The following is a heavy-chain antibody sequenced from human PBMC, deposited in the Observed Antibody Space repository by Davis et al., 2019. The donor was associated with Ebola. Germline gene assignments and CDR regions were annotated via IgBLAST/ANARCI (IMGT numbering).Heavy chain of an antibody. CDR1: GFTFSSYV. CDR3: ARDWAGLDV. Sequence: GESLKISCAASGFTFSSYVMSWVRQAPGKGLVWVSRINSAGSSTSYADSVEGRFTISRDNAKNTLYLQMNSLRAEDTAVYYCARDWAGLDVWGKGTTVTVSS. J-gene: IGHJ6*04. CDR2: INSAGSST. V-gene: IGHV3-74*01. D-gene: IGHD3-16*01.